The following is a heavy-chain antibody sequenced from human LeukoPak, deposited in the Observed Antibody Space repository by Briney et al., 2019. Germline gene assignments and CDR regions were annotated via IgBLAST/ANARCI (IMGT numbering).Heavy chain of an antibody. V-gene: IGHV3-30*03. CDR3: ASFYGGSYLG. CDR2: ISYDGSNK. D-gene: IGHD1-26*01. CDR1: GFTFSSYG. J-gene: IGHJ4*02. Sequence: PGGSMRLACAAYGFTFSSYGMHWVRPAPGKGLEWVAVISYDGSNKYYADSVKGRFTISRDNSKNTLYLQMNSLRAEDTAVYYCASFYGGSYLGWGQGTLVTVSS.